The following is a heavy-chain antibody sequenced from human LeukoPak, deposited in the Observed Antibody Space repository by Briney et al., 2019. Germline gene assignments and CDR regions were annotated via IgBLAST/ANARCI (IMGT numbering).Heavy chain of an antibody. Sequence: GGSLRLSCAASGFTFSSYWMSWVRQAPGKGLEWVANIKEDGSEKRDVDSVKGRFTISRDNAKNSLYLQMNSLRVEDTAVCYCVRDKLVGPSRLDHWGQGTLVTVSS. D-gene: IGHD1-26*01. J-gene: IGHJ4*02. CDR1: GFTFSSYW. CDR2: IKEDGSEK. V-gene: IGHV3-7*01. CDR3: VRDKLVGPSRLDH.